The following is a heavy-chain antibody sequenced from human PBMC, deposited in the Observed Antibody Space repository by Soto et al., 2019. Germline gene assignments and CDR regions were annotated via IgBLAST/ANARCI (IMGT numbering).Heavy chain of an antibody. J-gene: IGHJ6*02. CDR2: IYYSGST. V-gene: IGHV4-59*01. CDR1: GGSISSYY. CDR3: ARDRGYSSSWHYYYYGMDV. D-gene: IGHD6-13*01. Sequence: SETLSLTCTVSGGSISSYYWSWIRQPPGKGLEWIGYIYYSGSTNYNPSLKSRVTISVDTSKNQFSLKLSSVTAADTAVYYCARDRGYSSSWHYYYYGMDVWGQGTTVTVS.